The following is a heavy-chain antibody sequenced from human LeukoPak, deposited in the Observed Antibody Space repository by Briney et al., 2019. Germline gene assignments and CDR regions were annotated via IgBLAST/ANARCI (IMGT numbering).Heavy chain of an antibody. CDR2: IWYDGRKE. D-gene: IGHD6-19*01. Sequence: GGSLRLSCAASGLTFTSYGMHWVRQAPGKGLEWVALIWYDGRKEYYADSVKGRFTISRDDSRNTLYLQMNGLRAEDTAVYYCARQGVAGPPDYWGQGTLVTVSS. CDR1: GLTFTSYG. V-gene: IGHV3-33*01. CDR3: ARQGVAGPPDY. J-gene: IGHJ4*02.